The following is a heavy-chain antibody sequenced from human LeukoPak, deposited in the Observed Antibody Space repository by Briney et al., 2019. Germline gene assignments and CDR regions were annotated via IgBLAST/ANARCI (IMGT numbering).Heavy chain of an antibody. V-gene: IGHV3-53*01. Sequence: PGGSLRLSCAASGFTVSSNYMSWVREAPGKGLEWVSVIYSGGSTYYADSVKGRFTISRDNSKNTLYLRMNSLRAEDTAVYYCAREQSPSGVDVWGQGTTVTVSS. CDR1: GFTVSSNY. CDR2: IYSGGST. J-gene: IGHJ6*02. D-gene: IGHD5-24*01. CDR3: AREQSPSGVDV.